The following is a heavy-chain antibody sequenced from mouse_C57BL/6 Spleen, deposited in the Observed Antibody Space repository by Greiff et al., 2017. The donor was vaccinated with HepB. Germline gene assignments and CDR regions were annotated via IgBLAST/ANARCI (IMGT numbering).Heavy chain of an antibody. V-gene: IGHV1-82*01. Sequence: QVQLQQSGPELVKPGASVKISCKASGYAFSSSWMNWVKQRTGKGLEWIGRTYPGDGDTNYNGKFMGKATLTADKSSSTAYMQLSSLTSEDSAVYFYARSDWDDGYFDVWGTGTTVTVSS. D-gene: IGHD4-1*01. CDR3: ARSDWDDGYFDV. CDR1: GYAFSSSW. CDR2: TYPGDGDT. J-gene: IGHJ1*03.